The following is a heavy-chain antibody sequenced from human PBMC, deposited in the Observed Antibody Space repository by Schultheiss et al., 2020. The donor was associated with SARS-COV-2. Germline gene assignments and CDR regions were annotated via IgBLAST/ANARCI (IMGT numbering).Heavy chain of an antibody. V-gene: IGHV4-31*03. Sequence: SETLSLTCTVSGGSISSGGYYWSWIRQHPGKGLEWIGYIYYSGSTYYNPSLKSRVTISVDTSKNQFSLKLSSVTAADTAVYYCARKTMVRGVIPAIYFDYWGQGTLVTVSS. J-gene: IGHJ4*02. D-gene: IGHD3-10*01. CDR2: IYYSGST. CDR1: GGSISSGGYY. CDR3: ARKTMVRGVIPAIYFDY.